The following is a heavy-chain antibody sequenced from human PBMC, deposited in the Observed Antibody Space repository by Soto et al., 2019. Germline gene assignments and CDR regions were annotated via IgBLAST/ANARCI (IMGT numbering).Heavy chain of an antibody. CDR1: GGSISSYY. D-gene: IGHD4-17*01. CDR2: IYYSGST. V-gene: IGHV4-59*08. CDR3: GRHLPPVKARNDDFDI. J-gene: IGHJ3*02. Sequence: SETLSLTCTVSGGSISSYYWSWIRQPPGKGLEWIGYIYYSGSTNYNPSLKSRVTISVDTSKNQFSLKLSSVTAADTAVYYCGRHLPPVKARNDDFDIWGQGTMVTVSS.